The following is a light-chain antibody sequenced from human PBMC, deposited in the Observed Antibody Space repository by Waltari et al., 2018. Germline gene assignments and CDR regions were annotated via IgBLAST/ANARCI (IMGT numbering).Light chain of an antibody. J-gene: IGLJ2*01. CDR3: AAWDDSLNGRV. V-gene: IGLV1-44*01. Sequence: QSVLTQPPSASGTPGQRVTISCSGSSSNIGSNTVNWYQQLPGTAPKLLIYSNNQRPSGVPDRFFGSKSGTSASLAISGPQSGDEADYYCAAWDDSLNGRVFGGGTKLTVL. CDR2: SNN. CDR1: SSNIGSNT.